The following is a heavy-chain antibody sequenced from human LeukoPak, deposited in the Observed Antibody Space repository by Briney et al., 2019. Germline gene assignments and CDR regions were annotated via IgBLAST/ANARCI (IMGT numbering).Heavy chain of an antibody. CDR1: GGSISSYY. CDR3: ARKQWLVLADAFDI. V-gene: IGHV4-4*07. Sequence: SETLSLTCTVSGGSISSYYWSWIRQPAGKGLEWIGRIYTSGSTNYNPSLKSRVTMSVDTSKNQFSLRLSSVTAADTAVYYCARKQWLVLADAFDIWGQGTMVTVSS. D-gene: IGHD6-19*01. J-gene: IGHJ3*02. CDR2: IYTSGST.